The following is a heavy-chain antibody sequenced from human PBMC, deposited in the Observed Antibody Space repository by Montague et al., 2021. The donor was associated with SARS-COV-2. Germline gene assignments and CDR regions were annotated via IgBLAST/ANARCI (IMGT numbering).Heavy chain of an antibody. D-gene: IGHD3-10*01. J-gene: IGHJ6*02. CDR3: AKEGGYGSGGYRIRVYGMDV. V-gene: IGHV3-9*01. CDR2: ISWSSANI. CDR1: GFTFDDYA. Sequence: SLRLSCAASGFTFDDYAMHWVRQAPGKGLEWVSRISWSSANIGYADSVKGRFTISRDNAKNSLYLQMNNLRAEDTALYYCAKEGGYGSGGYRIRVYGMDVWGQGTPVTVSS.